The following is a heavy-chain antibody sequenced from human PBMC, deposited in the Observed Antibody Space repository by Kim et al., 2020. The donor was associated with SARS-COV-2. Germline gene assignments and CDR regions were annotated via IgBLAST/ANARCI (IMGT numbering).Heavy chain of an antibody. CDR1: GFTFSSYS. Sequence: GGSLRLSCAASGFTFSSYSMNWVRQAPGKGLEWVSYISSSSSTIYYADSVKGRFTISRDNAKNSLYLQMNSLRAEDTAVYYCARDTTYYDILTGHDAFDIWGQGTMVTVSS. CDR2: ISSSSSTI. D-gene: IGHD3-9*01. V-gene: IGHV3-48*04. CDR3: ARDTTYYDILTGHDAFDI. J-gene: IGHJ3*02.